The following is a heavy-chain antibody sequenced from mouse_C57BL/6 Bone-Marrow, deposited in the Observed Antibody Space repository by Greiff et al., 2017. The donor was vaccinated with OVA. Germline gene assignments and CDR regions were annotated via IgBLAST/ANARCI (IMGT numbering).Heavy chain of an antibody. J-gene: IGHJ3*01. D-gene: IGHD4-1*01. Sequence: EVKVVESGGGLVQPGGSLKLSCAASGFTFSDYYMYWVRQTPEKRLEWVAYISNGGGSTYYPDTVKGRFTISRDNAKNTLYLQMTSLRSEDTAMYYCAREADWAWFAYWGQGTLVTVSA. V-gene: IGHV5-12*03. CDR3: AREADWAWFAY. CDR1: GFTFSDYY. CDR2: ISNGGGST.